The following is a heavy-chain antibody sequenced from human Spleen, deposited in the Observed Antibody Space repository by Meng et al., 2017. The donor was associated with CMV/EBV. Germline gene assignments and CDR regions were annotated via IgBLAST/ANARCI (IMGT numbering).Heavy chain of an antibody. CDR2: IYPGNSDT. CDR1: AFRFTTYS. J-gene: IGHJ4*02. CDR3: AGEQLRS. V-gene: IGHV5-51*01. D-gene: IGHD1-26*01. Sequence: KVSCKGYAFRFTTYSIVWVRQMPGKGLDWMGFIYPGNSDTRYSPSFQGHVTFSPDKSINTAYMELSSLRSEDTAVYYCAGEQLRSWGQGPLVT.